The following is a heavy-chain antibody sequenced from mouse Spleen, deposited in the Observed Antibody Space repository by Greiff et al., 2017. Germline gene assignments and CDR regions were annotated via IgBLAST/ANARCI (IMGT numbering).Heavy chain of an antibody. J-gene: IGHJ3*01. Sequence: VQLQQPGAELVKPGASVKLSCKASGYTFTSYWMQWVKQRPGQGLEWIGEIDPSDSYTNYNQKFKGKATLTVDTSSSTAYMQLSSLTSEDSAVYYCARDGPAWFAYWGQGTLVTVSA. CDR1: GYTFTSYW. D-gene: IGHD2-3*01. CDR2: IDPSDSYT. CDR3: ARDGPAWFAY. V-gene: IGHV1-50*01.